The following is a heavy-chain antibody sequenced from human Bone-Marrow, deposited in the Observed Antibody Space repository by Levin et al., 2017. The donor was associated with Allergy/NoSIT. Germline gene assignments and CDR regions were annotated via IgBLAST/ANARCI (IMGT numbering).Heavy chain of an antibody. Sequence: SETLSLTCTVSGGPISSHYWSWIRQSPGKGLEWIGFISDTGDSDYNPSLKSRVTIAIDTSKDHFSLKVTSVTAADTAVYYCARGAYDFWGYYYYYYLDVWGKGTTVTVSS. CDR1: GGPISSHY. CDR2: ISDTGDS. V-gene: IGHV4-59*11. J-gene: IGHJ6*03. D-gene: IGHD3-3*01. CDR3: ARGAYDFWGYYYYYYLDV.